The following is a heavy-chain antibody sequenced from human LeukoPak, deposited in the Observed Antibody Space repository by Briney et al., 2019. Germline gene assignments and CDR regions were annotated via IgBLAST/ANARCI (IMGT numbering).Heavy chain of an antibody. CDR3: AREKVGYYYDSSGYYYSDYFQH. V-gene: IGHV4-61*02. D-gene: IGHD3-22*01. CDR1: GGSISSGSYY. Sequence: NPSQTLSLTCTVSGGSISSGSYYWSWIRQPAGKGLEWIGRIYTSGSTNYNPSLKSRVTISVDTSKNQFSLKLSSVTAADTAVYYCAREKVGYYYDSSGYYYSDYFQHWGQGTLVTVSS. J-gene: IGHJ1*01. CDR2: IYTSGST.